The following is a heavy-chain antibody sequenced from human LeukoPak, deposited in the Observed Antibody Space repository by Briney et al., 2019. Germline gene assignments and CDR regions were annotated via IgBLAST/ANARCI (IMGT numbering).Heavy chain of an antibody. CDR1: GFTFNNFA. CDR2: LTGSGQYT. J-gene: IGHJ4*02. CDR3: AKDGPYYGSGSYFDS. V-gene: IGHV3-23*01. Sequence: PGGSLRLSCAASGFTFNNFAMSWVRQAPGEGLEWVSTLTGSGQYTYYADSVKGRFTISRDNSKNTVFLQINSLRAEDTAVYYCAKDGPYYGSGSYFDSWGQGTLVTVSS. D-gene: IGHD3-10*01.